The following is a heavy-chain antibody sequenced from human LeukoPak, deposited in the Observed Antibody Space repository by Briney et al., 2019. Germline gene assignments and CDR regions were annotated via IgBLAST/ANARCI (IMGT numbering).Heavy chain of an antibody. V-gene: IGHV3-48*01. CDR1: GFTFSSYS. J-gene: IGHJ4*02. Sequence: GGSLRLSCAASGFTFSSYSMNWVRQAPGKGLEWVSYISSSSSTIYYADSVKGRFTISRDNSKNTLYLQMNSLRAEDTAVYYCASKLGNYFDYWGQGTLVTVSS. D-gene: IGHD7-27*01. CDR3: ASKLGNYFDY. CDR2: ISSSSSTI.